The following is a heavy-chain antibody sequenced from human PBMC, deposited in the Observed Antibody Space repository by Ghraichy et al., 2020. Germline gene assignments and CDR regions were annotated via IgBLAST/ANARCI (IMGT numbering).Heavy chain of an antibody. CDR3: ARGPKVARKYYFDY. J-gene: IGHJ4*02. V-gene: IGHV1-8*01. Sequence: ASVKVSCKASGYTFTSYDINWVRHATGQGLEWMGWMNPNSGNTGYAQKFQGRVTMTRNTSISTAYMELSSLRSEDTAVYYCARGPKVARKYYFDYWGQGTLVTVSS. CDR1: GYTFTSYD. CDR2: MNPNSGNT.